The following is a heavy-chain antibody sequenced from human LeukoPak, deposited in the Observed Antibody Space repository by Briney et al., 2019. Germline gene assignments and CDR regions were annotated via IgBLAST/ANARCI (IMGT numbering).Heavy chain of an antibody. CDR3: ARGTNYFDY. CDR1: GYSISSGYY. V-gene: IGHV4-38-2*02. Sequence: SETLSLTCTVSGYSISSGYYWGWIRQPPGKGLEWIGSIYHSGSTYYNPSLKSRVTISVDTSKNQFSLKLSSVTAADTAVYYCARGTNYFDYWGQGTLVTVSS. CDR2: IYHSGST. J-gene: IGHJ4*02. D-gene: IGHD1-1*01.